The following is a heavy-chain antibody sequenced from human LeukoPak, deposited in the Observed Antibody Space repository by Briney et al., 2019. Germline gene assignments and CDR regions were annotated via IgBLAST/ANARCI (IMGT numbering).Heavy chain of an antibody. V-gene: IGHV1-2*04. CDR2: INPSSGGT. CDR3: ARDRKAVAGYAFDI. Sequence: GASVKVSCKASGYTFIGYYMHWVRQAPGQGLEWMGWINPSSGGTNYAQKFQGWVTMTRDTSISTAYMELSRLRSDDTAVYYCARDRKAVAGYAFDIWGQGTMVTVSS. D-gene: IGHD6-19*01. J-gene: IGHJ3*02. CDR1: GYTFIGYY.